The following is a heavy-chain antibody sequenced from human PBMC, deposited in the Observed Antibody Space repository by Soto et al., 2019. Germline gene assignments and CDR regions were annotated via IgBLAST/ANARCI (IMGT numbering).Heavy chain of an antibody. J-gene: IGHJ5*02. CDR2: INHSGST. CDR1: GGSFSGYY. CDR3: ARYSSSPGWFDP. V-gene: IGHV4-34*01. D-gene: IGHD6-13*01. Sequence: QVQLQQWGAGLLKPSETLSLTCAVYGGSFSGYYWSWIRQPPGKGLEWLGEINHSGSTNYNPSLRSRVTISVDTSKNRFSLKLSSVTAADTAVYYCARYSSSPGWFDPWGQGTLVTVSS.